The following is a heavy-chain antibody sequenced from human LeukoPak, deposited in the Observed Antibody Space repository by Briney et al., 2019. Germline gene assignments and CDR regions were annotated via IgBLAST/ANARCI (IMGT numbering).Heavy chain of an antibody. V-gene: IGHV3-53*01. Sequence: PGGSLRLSCAASGFTVSSNYMSWVRQAPGKGLEWVSVIYSGGSTYYADSVKGRFTISRDNSKNTLYLQLNSLRVEDTAVYYCARGDSSTTPLMWWGQGTMVTVSS. CDR1: GFTVSSNY. D-gene: IGHD2-2*01. J-gene: IGHJ3*01. CDR2: IYSGGST. CDR3: ARGDSSTTPLMW.